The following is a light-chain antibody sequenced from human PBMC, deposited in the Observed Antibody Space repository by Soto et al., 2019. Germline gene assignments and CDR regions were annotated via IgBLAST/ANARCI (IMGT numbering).Light chain of an antibody. Sequence: DIQMTQSPSSLSASVGDRVTITCRASQSISHDLYWYQQKPGKAPKLLIYAASSLQGGVPSRFSGSGSGTDFTLTISSLQPEDFATYYCQQSYSNPPYTFGQGTKVDSK. CDR1: QSISHD. V-gene: IGKV1-39*01. J-gene: IGKJ2*01. CDR2: AAS. CDR3: QQSYSNPPYT.